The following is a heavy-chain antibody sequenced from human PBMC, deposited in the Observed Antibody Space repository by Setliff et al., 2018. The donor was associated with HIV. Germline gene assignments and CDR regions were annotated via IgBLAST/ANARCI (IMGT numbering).Heavy chain of an antibody. CDR3: ASATAMVTFAAFDI. CDR1: GYTFTNYW. J-gene: IGHJ3*02. CDR2: IYPGDSDT. Sequence: GESLKISCEASGYTFTNYWIGWVRQMPGKGLEWMGIIYPGDSDTRYSPSFQGQVTISADKSISTAYPQWSSLKASDTAMYYCASATAMVTFAAFDIWGQGTMVTVS. V-gene: IGHV5-51*01. D-gene: IGHD5-18*01.